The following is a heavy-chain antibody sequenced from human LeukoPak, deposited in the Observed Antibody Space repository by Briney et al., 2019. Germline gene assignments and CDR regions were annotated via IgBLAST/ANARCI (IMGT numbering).Heavy chain of an antibody. CDR3: ARVLSSSWHGGGYLDL. D-gene: IGHD6-13*01. J-gene: IGHJ2*01. CDR1: GFTFGRYE. CDR2: MDPNSDTS. V-gene: IGHV1-8*01. Sequence: GASVKVSCKASGFTFGRYEVNWVRQATGQGLEWLGWMDPNSDTSGYAQKFQGRVTMTRNTSINTAYMELSSLRSDDTAVYYCARVLSSSWHGGGYLDLWGRGTQVTVSS.